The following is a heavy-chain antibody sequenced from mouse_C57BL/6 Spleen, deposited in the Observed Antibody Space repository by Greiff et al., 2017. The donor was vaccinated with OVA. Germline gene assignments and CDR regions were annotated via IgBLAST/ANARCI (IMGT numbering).Heavy chain of an antibody. D-gene: IGHD1-1*01. CDR1: GYTFTDYY. CDR2: INPNNGGT. J-gene: IGHJ1*03. Sequence: EVQLQQSGPELVKPGASVKLSCKASGYTFTDYYMNWVKQSHGKSLEWIGDINPNNGGTSYNQKFKGKATLTVDKSSSTAYMELRSLTSEDSAVYYCARKGSWYFDVWGTGTTVTVSS. V-gene: IGHV1-26*01. CDR3: ARKGSWYFDV.